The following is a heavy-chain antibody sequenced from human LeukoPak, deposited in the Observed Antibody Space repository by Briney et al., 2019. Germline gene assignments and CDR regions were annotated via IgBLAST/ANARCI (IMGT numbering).Heavy chain of an antibody. Sequence: PGGSLRLSCAASGFTFSSYSMNWVRQAPGKGLEWVSSISSSSSYIYYADSVKGRFTISRDNAKNSLYLQMNSLRAEDTAVYYCARGGNWGYWYFDLWGRGTLVTVSS. CDR2: ISSSSSYI. J-gene: IGHJ2*01. CDR1: GFTFSSYS. D-gene: IGHD7-27*01. CDR3: ARGGNWGYWYFDL. V-gene: IGHV3-21*01.